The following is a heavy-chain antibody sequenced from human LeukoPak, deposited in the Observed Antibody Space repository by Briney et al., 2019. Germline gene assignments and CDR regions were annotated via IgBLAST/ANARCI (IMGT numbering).Heavy chain of an antibody. CDR1: GGSVSSGSYY. Sequence: SETLSLTCTVSGGSVSSGSYYWSWIRQPPGKGLEWIGYIYYSGSTNYNPSLKSRVTISVDTSKNQFSLKLSSVTAADTAVYYCARKYGSGSLRWFDPWGQGTLVTVSS. V-gene: IGHV4-61*01. CDR3: ARKYGSGSLRWFDP. D-gene: IGHD3-10*01. CDR2: IYYSGST. J-gene: IGHJ5*02.